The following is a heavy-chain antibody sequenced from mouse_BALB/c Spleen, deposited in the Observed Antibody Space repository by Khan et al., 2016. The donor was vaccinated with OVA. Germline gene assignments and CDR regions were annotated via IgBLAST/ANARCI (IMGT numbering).Heavy chain of an antibody. V-gene: IGHV3-2*02. CDR3: ARVYGGDFDY. J-gene: IGHJ2*01. D-gene: IGHD1-1*01. CDR1: GYSITSDYA. Sequence: VQLKESGPGLVKPSQSLSLTCTVTGYSITSDYAWNWIRQFPGNKLEWMGFISYSGNTNYNPSLKSRISITRDTSKYQFFLQLNSVTTEDTARYYCARVYGGDFDYWGQGTTLTVSS. CDR2: ISYSGNT.